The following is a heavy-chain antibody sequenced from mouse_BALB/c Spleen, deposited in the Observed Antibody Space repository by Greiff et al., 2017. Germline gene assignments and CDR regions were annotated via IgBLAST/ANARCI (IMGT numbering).Heavy chain of an antibody. J-gene: IGHJ3*01. CDR1: GFSLSRYS. V-gene: IGHV2-6-4*01. CDR3: ARWDYRYDGDSWFAY. Sequence: QVQLKESGPGLVAPSQSLSITCTVSGFSLSRYSVHWVRQPPGKGLEWLGMIWGGGSTDYNSALKSRLSISKDNSKSQVFLKMNSLQTDDTAMYYCARWDYRYDGDSWFAYWGQGTLVTVSA. CDR2: IWGGGST. D-gene: IGHD2-14*01.